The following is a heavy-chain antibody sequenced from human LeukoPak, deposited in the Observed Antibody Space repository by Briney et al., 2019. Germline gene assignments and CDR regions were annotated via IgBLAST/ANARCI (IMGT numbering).Heavy chain of an antibody. D-gene: IGHD2-15*01. CDR3: ARGPTSARGYCSGGSCQRYNWFDP. CDR2: IYYSGST. J-gene: IGHJ5*02. CDR1: GGSISSYY. V-gene: IGHV4-59*01. Sequence: SENLSLTCTVSGGSISSYYWSWIRQPPGKGLEWIGYIYYSGSTNYNPSLKSRVTISVDTSKNQFSLKLSSVTAADTAVYYCARGPTSARGYCSGGSCQRYNWFDPWGQGTLVTVSS.